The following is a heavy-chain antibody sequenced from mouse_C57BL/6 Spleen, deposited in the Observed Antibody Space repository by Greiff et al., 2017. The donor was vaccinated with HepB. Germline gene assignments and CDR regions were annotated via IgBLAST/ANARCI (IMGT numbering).Heavy chain of an antibody. CDR2: INPNNGGT. D-gene: IGHD2-4*01. J-gene: IGHJ3*01. CDR1: GYTFTDYN. CDR3: ALYDYDGFAY. V-gene: IGHV1-18*01. Sequence: VQLKQSGPELVKPGASVKIPCKASGYTFTDYNMDWVKQSHGKSLEWIGDINPNNGGTIYNQKFKGKATLTVDKSSSTAYMELRSLTSEDTAVYYCALYDYDGFAYWGQGTLVTVSA.